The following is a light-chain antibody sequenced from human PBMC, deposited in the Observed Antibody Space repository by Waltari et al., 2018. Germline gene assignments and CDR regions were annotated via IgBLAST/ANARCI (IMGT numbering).Light chain of an antibody. Sequence: QSVLTQPPSTSGTPGQRTTISCSGSTSNLGNNFRYCYQQLPGTAPKRLIYSNNQRPAGVPDRFSGSKSGTSAFLAINGLRSEDEADYYCAAWDDKMSGPWVFGGGTKLTVL. CDR3: AAWDDKMSGPWV. V-gene: IGLV1-47*02. CDR1: TSNLGNNF. J-gene: IGLJ3*02. CDR2: SNN.